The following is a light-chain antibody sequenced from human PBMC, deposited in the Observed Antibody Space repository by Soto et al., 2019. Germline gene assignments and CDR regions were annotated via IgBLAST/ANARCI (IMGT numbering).Light chain of an antibody. J-gene: IGKJ1*01. CDR3: QQYNNWPRT. CDR1: QSVSSN. Sequence: EIVMTQSPATLSVSPGKRATLSCRASQSVSSNLAWYQQKPGQAPRLLIYGASTRATGIPARFSGSGSGTEFALTISSLQSEDFAVYYCQQYNNWPRTFGQGTKVEIK. CDR2: GAS. V-gene: IGKV3-15*01.